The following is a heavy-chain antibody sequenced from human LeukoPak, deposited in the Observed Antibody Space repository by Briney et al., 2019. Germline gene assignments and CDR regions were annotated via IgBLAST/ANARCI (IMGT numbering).Heavy chain of an antibody. CDR2: ITGFSTYT. J-gene: IGHJ4*02. D-gene: IGHD6-19*01. V-gene: IGHV3-21*01. CDR1: GFTFGTFN. CDR3: AKGGSFSVAGDS. Sequence: NPGGSLRLSCAASGFTFGTFNMNWVRQAPGKGLEWVSSITGFSTYTYYADSVKGRFTISRDNAKNSLYLQMNSLRAEDTAVYYCAKGGSFSVAGDSWGQGTLVTVSS.